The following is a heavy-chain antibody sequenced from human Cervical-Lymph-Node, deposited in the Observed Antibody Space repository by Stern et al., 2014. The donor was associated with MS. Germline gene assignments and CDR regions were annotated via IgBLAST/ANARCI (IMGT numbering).Heavy chain of an antibody. D-gene: IGHD6-13*01. Sequence: QVQLQESGPGLVKPSETLSLTCTVSGGSISSSSYYWGWIRQPPGKGLEWIGSIYYSGSTYYNPSLKSRVTIPVDPSKTQFPLKLSSGTAADTAVYYCAILEQQLVPYWGQGTLVTVSS. V-gene: IGHV4-39*01. J-gene: IGHJ4*02. CDR2: IYYSGST. CDR1: GGSISSSSYY. CDR3: AILEQQLVPY.